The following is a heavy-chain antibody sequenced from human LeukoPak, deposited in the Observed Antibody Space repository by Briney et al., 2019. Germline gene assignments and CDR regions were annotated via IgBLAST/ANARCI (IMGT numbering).Heavy chain of an antibody. Sequence: GGSLRLSCAASGXTFSSYAMSWVRQAPGKGLEWVSEISGSGGSTYYADSVEGRFTISRDNSKNTLSLQMNSLRAEDTAVYYCAKRKYNSGGIFDSWGQGTLVTVSS. J-gene: IGHJ4*02. CDR2: ISGSGGST. CDR3: AKRKYNSGGIFDS. V-gene: IGHV3-23*01. CDR1: GXTFSSYA. D-gene: IGHD6-19*01.